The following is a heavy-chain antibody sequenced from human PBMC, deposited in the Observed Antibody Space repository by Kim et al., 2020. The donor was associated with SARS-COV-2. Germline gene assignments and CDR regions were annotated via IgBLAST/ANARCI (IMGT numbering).Heavy chain of an antibody. J-gene: IGHJ5*02. D-gene: IGHD3-10*01. Sequence: FQGRVTMTRNNSISTAYMELSSLRSEDTAVYYCARAGGSGSYYVDWFDPWGQGTLVTVSS. CDR3: ARAGGSGSYYVDWFDP. V-gene: IGHV1-8*01.